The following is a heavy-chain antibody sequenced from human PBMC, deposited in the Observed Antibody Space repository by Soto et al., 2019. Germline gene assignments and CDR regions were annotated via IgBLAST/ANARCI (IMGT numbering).Heavy chain of an antibody. Sequence: GSLRLSCAASGFTFSSYAMSWVRQAPGKGLQWVSGISGSGGTTHYADSVKGRFTISRDKSQNTLYLQMNSLRAEDTAVYYCAKEVGYCSSSSCYYFDYWGQGTLVTVSS. CDR2: ISGSGGTT. D-gene: IGHD2-2*01. CDR1: GFTFSSYA. CDR3: AKEVGYCSSSSCYYFDY. J-gene: IGHJ4*02. V-gene: IGHV3-23*01.